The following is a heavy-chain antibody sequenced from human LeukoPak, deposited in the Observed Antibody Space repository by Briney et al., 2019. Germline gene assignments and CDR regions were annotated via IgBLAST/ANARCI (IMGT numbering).Heavy chain of an antibody. CDR1: GFTFSSYW. D-gene: IGHD2-2*01. Sequence: AGSLRFSCAASGFTFSSYWMHWVGHGPGKGLVWVSRINSDGSSKTYADSVKGRFTISRDNAKNTLYLQMNSLRAEDTAVYYCARDLGGALQCSSTSCYLDYYYGMDVWGKGTTVTVSS. CDR2: INSDGSSK. J-gene: IGHJ6*04. CDR3: ARDLGGALQCSSTSCYLDYYYGMDV. V-gene: IGHV3-74*01.